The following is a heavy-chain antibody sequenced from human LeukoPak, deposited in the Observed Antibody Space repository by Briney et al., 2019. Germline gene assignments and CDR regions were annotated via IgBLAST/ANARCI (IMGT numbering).Heavy chain of an antibody. V-gene: IGHV3-30-3*01. D-gene: IGHD6-6*01. Sequence: PGRSLRLSCAASGFTFSSYAMHWVRQAPGKGLEWVAVISYDGSNKYYADSVKGRFTISRDNSKNTLYLQMNSLRAEDTAVYYCARDEDPRYSSSASLYYYGMDVWGQGTTVAVSS. J-gene: IGHJ6*02. CDR2: ISYDGSNK. CDR1: GFTFSSYA. CDR3: ARDEDPRYSSSASLYYYGMDV.